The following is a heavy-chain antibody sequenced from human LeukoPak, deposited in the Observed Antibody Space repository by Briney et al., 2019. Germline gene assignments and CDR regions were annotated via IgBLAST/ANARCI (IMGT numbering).Heavy chain of an antibody. J-gene: IGHJ5*02. CDR2: IYHSGST. CDR3: ARRATYYYGSGSYRGGIWFDP. Sequence: SETLSLTCTVSGYSISSGYYWGWIRQPPGKGLEWIGSIYHSGSTYYNPSLKSRVTISVDTSKNQFSLKLSSVTAADTAVYYCARRATYYYGSGSYRGGIWFDPWGQGTLVTVSS. CDR1: GYSISSGYY. D-gene: IGHD3-10*01. V-gene: IGHV4-38-2*02.